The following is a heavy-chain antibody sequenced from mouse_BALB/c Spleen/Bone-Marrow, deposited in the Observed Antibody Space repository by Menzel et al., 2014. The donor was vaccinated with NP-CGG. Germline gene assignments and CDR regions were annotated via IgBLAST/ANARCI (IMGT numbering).Heavy chain of an antibody. D-gene: IGHD1-1*01. CDR3: ARVPLYRYGSSYGMYY. V-gene: IGHV2-9*02. CDR2: IWAGGST. CDR1: GFSLTSYG. J-gene: IGHJ4*01. Sequence: VMLEDSGPSFMQTSQSLSITCTVSGFSLTSYGVHWVRQPPGKGLEWLGVIWAGGSTNYNSALMSRLSISKDNSKSQVCLXMNXXXXDDTAMYYCARVPLYRYGSSYGMYYLDQAASTAVSS.